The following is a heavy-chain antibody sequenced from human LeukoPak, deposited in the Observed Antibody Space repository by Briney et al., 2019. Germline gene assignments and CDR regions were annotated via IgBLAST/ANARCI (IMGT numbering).Heavy chain of an antibody. D-gene: IGHD3-10*01. CDR3: TRLSYYGSGLLDY. V-gene: IGHV5-10-1*01. CDR2: IDPSDSNT. J-gene: IGHJ4*02. Sequence: GGSLRISCQASGYSVTNYWMSWVRQVPGKGLEWMGRIDPSDSNTNYSPSLQGHVTISADKSINTAYLQWSSLKASDTAMYYCTRLSYYGSGLLDYWGQGTRVTVSS. CDR1: GYSVTNYW.